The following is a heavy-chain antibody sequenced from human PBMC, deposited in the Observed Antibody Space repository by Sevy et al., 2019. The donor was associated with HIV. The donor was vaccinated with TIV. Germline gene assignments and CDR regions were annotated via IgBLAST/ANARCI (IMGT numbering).Heavy chain of an antibody. D-gene: IGHD6-13*01. J-gene: IGHJ4*02. CDR1: GFTFSTYW. Sequence: GGSLRLSCAASGFTFSTYWMTWVRQAPGKGLEWVANIKQDGSEKYYAESVKGGRTVSRDNTKNSLYLQLNSLRAEDTAIYYCARAPVGSGWYFPRGIDYWGQGTLVTVSS. V-gene: IGHV3-7*01. CDR3: ARAPVGSGWYFPRGIDY. CDR2: IKQDGSEK.